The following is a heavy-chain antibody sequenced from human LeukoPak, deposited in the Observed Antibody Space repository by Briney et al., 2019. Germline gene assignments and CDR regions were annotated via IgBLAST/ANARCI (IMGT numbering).Heavy chain of an antibody. CDR1: GGSISSYY. D-gene: IGHD4-23*01. V-gene: IGHV4-59*08. CDR2: IYYSGST. CDR3: ATLTTVVTAYYFDY. Sequence: SETLSLTCTVSGGSISSYYWSWIRQPPGKGLEWIGYIYYSGSTDCNPSLKSRVTISVDTSKSQFSLKLTSVTAADTAVYYCATLTTVVTAYYFDYWGQGTLVTVSS. J-gene: IGHJ4*02.